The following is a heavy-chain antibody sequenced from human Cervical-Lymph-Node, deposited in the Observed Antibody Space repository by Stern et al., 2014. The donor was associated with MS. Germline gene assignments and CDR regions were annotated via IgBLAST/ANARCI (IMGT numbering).Heavy chain of an antibody. Sequence: QVQLMQSGAEVKKPWSSVKVSCKASGGTFSNYAISWVRQAPGQGLEWMGGIIPIFGTKNYAQRFQGRVTITADKSTSTAYMELSSLRSEDTAIYYCTIITRPHYYYGMDVWGQGTTVTVSS. D-gene: IGHD3-10*01. CDR3: TIITRPHYYYGMDV. CDR1: GGTFSNYA. J-gene: IGHJ6*02. CDR2: IIPIFGTK. V-gene: IGHV1-69*06.